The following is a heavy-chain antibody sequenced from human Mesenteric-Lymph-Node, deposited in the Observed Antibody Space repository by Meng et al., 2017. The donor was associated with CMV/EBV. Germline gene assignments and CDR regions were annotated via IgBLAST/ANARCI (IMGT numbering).Heavy chain of an antibody. CDR3: ARGRSLWFGPSNWFDP. CDR2: INHSGRT. CDR1: GGSFSDYF. D-gene: IGHD3-10*01. V-gene: IGHV4-34*01. Sequence: GSLRLSCAVYGGSFSDYFWSWIRQPPGKGLEWIGEINHSGRTNYNPSLKSRVTISVDTSKNQFSLKLSSVTAADTTVYYCARGRSLWFGPSNWFDPWGLGILVTVSS. J-gene: IGHJ5*02.